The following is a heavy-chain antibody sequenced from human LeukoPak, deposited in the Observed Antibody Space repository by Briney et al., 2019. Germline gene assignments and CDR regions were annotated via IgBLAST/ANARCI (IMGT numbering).Heavy chain of an antibody. CDR2: IYSGGST. V-gene: IGHV3-66*01. Sequence: GGSLRLSCAASEFSVGSNYMTWVRQAPGKGLEWVSLIYSGGSTYYADSVKGRFTISRDNSKNTLYLQMNSLRAEDTALYYCARDWGSGSSHHYWGQGTLVTVSS. D-gene: IGHD1-26*01. J-gene: IGHJ4*02. CDR3: ARDWGSGSSHHY. CDR1: EFSVGSNY.